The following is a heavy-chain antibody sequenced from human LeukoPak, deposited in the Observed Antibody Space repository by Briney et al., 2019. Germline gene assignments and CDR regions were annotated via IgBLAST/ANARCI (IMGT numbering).Heavy chain of an antibody. CDR2: ISANSGNT. J-gene: IGHJ4*02. CDR3: ARDVNYAFDY. V-gene: IGHV1-18*01. CDR1: GYSFTRNG. D-gene: IGHD3-16*01. Sequence: GASVKVSCKPSGYSFTRNGIIWVRQAPGQGLEWMAWISANSGNTNYAQNFQDRVTLTTDTSTSTAYMELRSLRSDDTAVYYCARDVNYAFDYWGQGTLVTVSS.